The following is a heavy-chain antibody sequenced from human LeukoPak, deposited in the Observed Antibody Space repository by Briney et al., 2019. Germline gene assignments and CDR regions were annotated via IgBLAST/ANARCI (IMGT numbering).Heavy chain of an antibody. J-gene: IGHJ4*02. D-gene: IGHD2-15*01. CDR1: GYTFTGYY. CDR3: ASTLGPYSSTFDY. V-gene: IGHV1-2*02. CDR2: INPNSGGT. Sequence: GASVKVSCTASGYTFTGYYMHWVRQAPGQGLEWMGWINPNSGGTNYAQKFQGRVTMTRDTSISTAYMELSRLRSDDTAVYYCASTLGPYSSTFDYWGQGTLVTVSS.